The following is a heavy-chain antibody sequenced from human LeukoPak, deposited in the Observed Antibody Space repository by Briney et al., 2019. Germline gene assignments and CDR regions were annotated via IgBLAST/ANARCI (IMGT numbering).Heavy chain of an antibody. V-gene: IGHV4-59*01. CDR3: ARGGRTIFGVVHLDY. D-gene: IGHD3-3*01. CDR1: GGSISSYY. CDR2: IYYSWST. J-gene: IGHJ4*02. Sequence: SETLSLTCTVSGGSISSYYWSWIRQPPGKGLEWVGYIYYSWSTNYNPSLKSRVTISVDPSKTQFSLQLSSVPAADTAVYYCARGGRTIFGVVHLDYWGRGTLVTVSS.